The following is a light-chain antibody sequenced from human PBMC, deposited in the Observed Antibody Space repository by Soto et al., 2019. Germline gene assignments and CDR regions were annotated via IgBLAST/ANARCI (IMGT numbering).Light chain of an antibody. CDR1: QNIVNY. V-gene: IGKV1-39*01. Sequence: DIQITQSPASLSASVGDRVTITCRASQNIVNYLNWYQQKPGKAPKLLIYGASSLQSGVPSRFSGSGFGTYFTLTISSLQTEDSATYYCQHNYSPPPITFGQGTRLENK. CDR2: GAS. CDR3: QHNYSPPPIT. J-gene: IGKJ5*01.